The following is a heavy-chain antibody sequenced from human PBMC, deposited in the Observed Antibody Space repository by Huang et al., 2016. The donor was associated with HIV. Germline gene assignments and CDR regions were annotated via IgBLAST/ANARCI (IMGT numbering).Heavy chain of an antibody. J-gene: IGHJ5*02. D-gene: IGHD3-16*01. CDR3: AREIMISFGGPFDP. V-gene: IGHV4-34*01. CDR1: GGSFSSYY. CDR2: INHRGTT. Sequence: QVQLHQWGAGLLKPSETLSLTCAVYGGSFSSYYWNWIRQSPGTGLEWIGQINHRGTTTYNPSLKRRVTMSVDTSKNQFSLKLNAVTAADTAVYYCAREIMISFGGPFDPWGQGTLVTVSS.